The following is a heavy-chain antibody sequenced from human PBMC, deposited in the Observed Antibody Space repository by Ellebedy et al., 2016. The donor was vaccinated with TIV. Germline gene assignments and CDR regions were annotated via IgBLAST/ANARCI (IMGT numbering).Heavy chain of an antibody. CDR1: GDSISPYY. V-gene: IGHV4-59*12. Sequence: MPSETLSLTCTVSGDSISPYYWSWIRQPPGKGLQWIGYIYFTGSTKYNPSLKSRVTMSVDTSKNQFSLKLRSVTAADTAVYYCAREGIAVAGYGALEIWGQGTMVTVSS. CDR2: IYFTGST. CDR3: AREGIAVAGYGALEI. J-gene: IGHJ3*02. D-gene: IGHD6-19*01.